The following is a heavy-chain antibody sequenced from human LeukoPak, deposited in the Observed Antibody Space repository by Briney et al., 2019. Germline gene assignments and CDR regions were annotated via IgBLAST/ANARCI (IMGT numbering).Heavy chain of an antibody. V-gene: IGHV1-18*01. CDR2: VSTSNGAT. Sequence: ASVKVSCKTSGYNFNRYTITWVRQAPGQGLEWMGWVSTSNGATNYEETFQGRVTMTTEAVTKTAYMELRRLTSGDTVMYFCARVSDTSMVTPGFDSWGQGTLVTVS. CDR3: ARVSDTSMVTPGFDS. CDR1: GYNFNRYT. D-gene: IGHD5-18*01. J-gene: IGHJ4*02.